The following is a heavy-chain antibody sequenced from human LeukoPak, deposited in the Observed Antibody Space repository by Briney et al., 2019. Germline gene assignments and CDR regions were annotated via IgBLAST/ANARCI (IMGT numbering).Heavy chain of an antibody. Sequence: GGSLRLSCAASGFTFDDYAMHWVRQAPGKGLEWVSGISWNSGSIGYADSVKGRFTISRDNAKNSLYLQMNSLRAEDTALYYCAKDMGTGYSSSWYYFDYWGQGTLVTVSS. V-gene: IGHV3-9*01. D-gene: IGHD6-13*01. CDR2: ISWNSGSI. CDR1: GFTFDDYA. CDR3: AKDMGTGYSSSWYYFDY. J-gene: IGHJ4*02.